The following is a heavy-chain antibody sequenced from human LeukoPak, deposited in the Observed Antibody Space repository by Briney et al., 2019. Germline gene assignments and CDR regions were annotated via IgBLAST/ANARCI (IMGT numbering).Heavy chain of an antibody. Sequence: GGSLRVSCTVSGFTFNSYWMSWVRQAPGKGLEWVAKIKQDGSEKFYVDSVRGRFTISRDNAGNSLYLQMNSLRAEDTAVYYCAREWGYYDYWGQGTLVTVSS. CDR3: AREWGYYDY. CDR1: GFTFNSYW. CDR2: IKQDGSEK. D-gene: IGHD3-16*01. V-gene: IGHV3-7*01. J-gene: IGHJ4*02.